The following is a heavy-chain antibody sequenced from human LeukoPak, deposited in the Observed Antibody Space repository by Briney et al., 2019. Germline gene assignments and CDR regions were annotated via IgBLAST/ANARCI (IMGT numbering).Heavy chain of an antibody. V-gene: IGHV4-34*01. J-gene: IGHJ4*02. CDR3: ARGPQGTWILLWKFDY. D-gene: IGHD5-18*01. CDR1: GGSLSGYY. Sequence: PSETLSLTCAVYGGSLSGYYWSWIRQPPGKGLEWIGEINHSGSTNYNPSLKSRVTISVDTSKNQFSPKLSSVTAADTAVYYCARGPQGTWILLWKFDYWGQGTLVTVSS. CDR2: INHSGST.